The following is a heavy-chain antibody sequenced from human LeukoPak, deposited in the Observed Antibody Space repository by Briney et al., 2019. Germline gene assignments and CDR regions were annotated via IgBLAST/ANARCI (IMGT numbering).Heavy chain of an antibody. CDR2: ISYDGSNK. Sequence: PGGSLRLSCAASGFTFSSYAMHWVRQAPGKGLEWVAVISYDGSNKYYADSVKGRFTISRDNSKNTLYLQMNSLRAEDPAVYYRAREEVDGVVVPAARAGYYGMDVWGQGTTVTVSS. J-gene: IGHJ6*02. V-gene: IGHV3-30-3*01. CDR3: AREEVDGVVVPAARAGYYGMDV. D-gene: IGHD2-2*01. CDR1: GFTFSSYA.